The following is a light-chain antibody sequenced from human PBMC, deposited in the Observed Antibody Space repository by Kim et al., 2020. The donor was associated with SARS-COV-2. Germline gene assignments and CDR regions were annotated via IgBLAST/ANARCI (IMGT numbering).Light chain of an antibody. Sequence: QSALTQPASVSGSPGQSITISCTGTSSDVGGYDYVSWYQHPPGKAPELIIYDVSKRPSGVSDRFSGSKSGNTASLTIFGIQAEDEANYYCSSYTSSSTYVFGTGTKVTVL. J-gene: IGLJ1*01. CDR1: SSDVGGYDY. CDR2: DVS. CDR3: SSYTSSSTYV. V-gene: IGLV2-14*03.